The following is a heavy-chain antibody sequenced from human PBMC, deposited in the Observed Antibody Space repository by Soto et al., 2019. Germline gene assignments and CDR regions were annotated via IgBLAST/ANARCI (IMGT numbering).Heavy chain of an antibody. CDR3: ASLKTEFEWELGSYYFDY. J-gene: IGHJ4*02. Sequence: ASVKVSCKASGYTFTSYGISWVRQAPGQGLEWMGWISAYNGNTNYAQKLQGRVTMTTDTSTSTAYMELRSLRSDDTAVYYCASLKTEFEWELGSYYFDYWGQGTLVTVSS. CDR2: ISAYNGNT. D-gene: IGHD1-26*01. CDR1: GYTFTSYG. V-gene: IGHV1-18*01.